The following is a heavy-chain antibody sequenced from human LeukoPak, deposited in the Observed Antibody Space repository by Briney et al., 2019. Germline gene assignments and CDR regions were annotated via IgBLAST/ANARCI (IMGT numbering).Heavy chain of an antibody. J-gene: IGHJ4*02. CDR1: GYTFTNYY. Sequence: ASVKVSCKASGYTFTNYYMHWVRQAPGQGLEWTGIINTSGGSTNYAQKFQGRVTMTRDTSTTTVYMELSSLRSEDTAVYYCATGFYFDTSGLLMHWGQGTLVTVSS. CDR3: ATGFYFDTSGLLMH. V-gene: IGHV1-46*01. D-gene: IGHD3-22*01. CDR2: INTSGGST.